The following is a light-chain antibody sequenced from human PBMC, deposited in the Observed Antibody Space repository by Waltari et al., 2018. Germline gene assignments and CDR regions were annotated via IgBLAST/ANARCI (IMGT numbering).Light chain of an antibody. J-gene: IGLJ2*01. CDR2: EAN. CDR1: SNDIGNYNFF. Sequence: QSALTQPASVSGSPGQSITIPCTGTSNDIGNYNFFVPWYKQHPGDVPKLIIYEANKRPSRLSYRCSGSKSANTASLTICGLQAEYEADYCCCAYGVIVVFGGETKLT. CDR3: CAYGVIVV. V-gene: IGLV2-23*01.